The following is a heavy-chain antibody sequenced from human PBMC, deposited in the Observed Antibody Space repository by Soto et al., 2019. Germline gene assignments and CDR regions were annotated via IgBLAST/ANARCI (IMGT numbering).Heavy chain of an antibody. J-gene: IGHJ4*02. CDR2: IYYSGTT. V-gene: IGHV4-28*01. D-gene: IGHD1-26*01. CDR3: SRREIQGPIDY. CDR1: GYSISSSNW. Sequence: QVQLQESGPGLVKPSDTLSLTCAVSGYSISSSNWWGWIRQPPGKGLEWIGYIYYSGTTYYNPSLKNRVAMSVETSKNQFSLKLASVTAVDTALYYGSRREIQGPIDYWGQGTLVTVSS.